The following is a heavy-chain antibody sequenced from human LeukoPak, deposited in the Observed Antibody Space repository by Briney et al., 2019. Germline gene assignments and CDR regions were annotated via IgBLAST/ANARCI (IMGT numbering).Heavy chain of an antibody. Sequence: SETLSLTCTVSGGSVSSGSYYWSWIRQPPGKGLEWIGYIYYSGSTNYNPSPKSRVTISVDTSKNQFSLKLSSVTAADTAVYYCARDPGGPLFDYWGQGTLVTVSS. D-gene: IGHD2-15*01. CDR3: ARDPGGPLFDY. CDR1: GGSVSSGSYY. J-gene: IGHJ4*02. CDR2: IYYSGST. V-gene: IGHV4-61*01.